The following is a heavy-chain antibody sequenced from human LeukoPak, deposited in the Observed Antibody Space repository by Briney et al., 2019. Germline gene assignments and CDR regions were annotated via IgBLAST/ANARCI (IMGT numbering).Heavy chain of an antibody. Sequence: SDTLSLTGSVSGYSISISYYWGWIRQPPGKGMRWIGSIYLTGSTYYNPPLKSRVTISVDTSKNQFSLKLSSVTAADTAVYYCARGTGWFDPWGQGTLVTVSS. CDR2: IYLTGST. J-gene: IGHJ5*02. V-gene: IGHV4-38-2*02. D-gene: IGHD1-14*01. CDR3: ARGTGWFDP. CDR1: GYSISISYY.